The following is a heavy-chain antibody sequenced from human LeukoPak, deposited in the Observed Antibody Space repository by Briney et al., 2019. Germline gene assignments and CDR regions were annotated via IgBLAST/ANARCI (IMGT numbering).Heavy chain of an antibody. D-gene: IGHD3-3*01. CDR3: ARAQALFWEFDGFDI. V-gene: IGHV3-69-1*01. J-gene: IGHJ3*02. CDR1: GFTFSSHS. Sequence: GGSLRLSCVASGFTFSSHSINWVRQAPGKGLEWIATVTSTNKIHYADSVKGRFTISRDNAENSVYLQMYSLRDEDTAVYSCARAQALFWEFDGFDIWGRGTKVTVSS. CDR2: VTSTNKI.